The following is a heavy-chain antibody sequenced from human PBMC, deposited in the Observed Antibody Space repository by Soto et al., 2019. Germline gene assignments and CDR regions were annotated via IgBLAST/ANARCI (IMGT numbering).Heavy chain of an antibody. J-gene: IGHJ3*02. Sequence: PSETLSLTCTVSGDTVSSTRWWSWVRLSPGRGLEWIGDIYHLGTTNYNPSLKRRVSISLDKSKNQFSLKLSSVTAADTAVYYCARSGDWTYDDFDIWGQGTMVT. CDR2: IYHLGTT. CDR3: ARSGDWTYDDFDI. D-gene: IGHD2-21*02. V-gene: IGHV4-4*02. CDR1: GDTVSSTRW.